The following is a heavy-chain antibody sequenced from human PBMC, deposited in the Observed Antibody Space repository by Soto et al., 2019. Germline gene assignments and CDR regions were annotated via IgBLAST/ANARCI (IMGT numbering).Heavy chain of an antibody. D-gene: IGHD1-7*01. CDR1: GFTFSSYW. J-gene: IGHJ4*02. CDR3: ASDWRQLELRPDY. CDR2: IKQEGSEK. V-gene: IGHV3-7*01. Sequence: GGSLRLSCAASGFTFSSYWMSWVRQAPGKGLEWVANIKQEGSEKYYVDSVKGRFTISRDNAKNSLYLQMNSLRAEDTAVYYCASDWRQLELRPDYWGQGTLVTVSS.